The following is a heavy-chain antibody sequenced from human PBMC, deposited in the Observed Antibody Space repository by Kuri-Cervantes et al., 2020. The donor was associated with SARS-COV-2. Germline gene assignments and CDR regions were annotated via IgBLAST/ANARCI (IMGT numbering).Heavy chain of an antibody. CDR2: IWYDGSNK. Sequence: GESLKISCAASGFIFSNYGMFWVRQAPGKGLEWVAVIWYDGSNKFYADSAKGRFSISRDNSKKTLYLHMNSLSAEDTAVYYCARDPRRWLQISVSYFDYWGQGTLVTVSS. J-gene: IGHJ4*02. V-gene: IGHV3-33*07. CDR3: ARDPRRWLQISVSYFDY. D-gene: IGHD5-24*01. CDR1: GFIFSNYG.